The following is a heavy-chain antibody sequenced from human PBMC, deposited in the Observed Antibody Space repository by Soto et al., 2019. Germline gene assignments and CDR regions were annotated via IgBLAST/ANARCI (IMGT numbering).Heavy chain of an antibody. D-gene: IGHD6-19*01. CDR2: INHSGST. J-gene: IGHJ4*02. Sequence: SETLSLTCAVYGGSFSGYYWSWIRQPPGKGLEWIGEINHSGSTNYNPSLKSRVTISVDTSKNQFSLKLSSVTAADTAVYYCARSRAVADYWGQGTLVTVSS. CDR3: ARSRAVADY. V-gene: IGHV4-34*01. CDR1: GGSFSGYY.